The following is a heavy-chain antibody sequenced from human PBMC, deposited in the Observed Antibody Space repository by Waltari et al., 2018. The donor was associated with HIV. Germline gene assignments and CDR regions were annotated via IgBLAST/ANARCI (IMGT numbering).Heavy chain of an antibody. CDR2: FDPKNGKP. CDR1: GYTLSDLS. Sequence: HLIQSTSALQRHGASVTIHCQVSGYTLSDLSMQWVRQGRGQRLEWRGGFDPKNGKPVYSQRFWGRVSLAEDTSEDTAFLELNRLTSDDTAVYYCVTLYNESPLYSNFWGQGTLVTV. CDR3: VTLYNESPLYSNF. V-gene: IGHV1-24*01. J-gene: IGHJ1*01. D-gene: IGHD2-15*01.